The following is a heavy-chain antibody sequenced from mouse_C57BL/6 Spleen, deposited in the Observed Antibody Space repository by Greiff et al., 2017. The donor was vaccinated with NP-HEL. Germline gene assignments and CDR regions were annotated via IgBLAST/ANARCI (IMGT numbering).Heavy chain of an antibody. V-gene: IGHV5-16*01. Sequence: EVQLVESEGGLVQPGSSMKLSCTASGFTFSDYYMAWVRQVPEKGLEWVANINYDGSSTYYLDSLKSRFIISRDNAKNILYLQMSSLKSEDTATYYCARDGYYNFDVWGTGTTVTVSS. CDR3: ARDGYYNFDV. D-gene: IGHD2-3*01. J-gene: IGHJ1*03. CDR2: INYDGSST. CDR1: GFTFSDYY.